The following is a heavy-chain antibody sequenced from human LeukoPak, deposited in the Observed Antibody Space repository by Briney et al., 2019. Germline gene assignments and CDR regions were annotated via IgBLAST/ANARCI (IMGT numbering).Heavy chain of an antibody. Sequence: KPSETLSLTCAVYGGSFSGYYWSWIRQPPGKGLEWIGEINHSGSTNYNPSLKSRVTISVDTSKNQFSLKLSSVTAADTAVYYCARDSDLLIDYWGQGTLVTVSS. CDR2: INHSGST. CDR1: GGSFSGYY. D-gene: IGHD1-26*01. V-gene: IGHV4-34*01. CDR3: ARDSDLLIDY. J-gene: IGHJ4*02.